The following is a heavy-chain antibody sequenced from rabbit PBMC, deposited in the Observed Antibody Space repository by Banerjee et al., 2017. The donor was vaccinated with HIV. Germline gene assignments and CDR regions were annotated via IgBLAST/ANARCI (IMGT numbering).Heavy chain of an antibody. V-gene: IGHV1S45*01. CDR1: GFTLSSYW. Sequence: QEQLEESGGGLVKPGASLKLSCKASGFTLSSYWICWVRQAPGKGLEWIACIYAGSSGSTYYASWAKGRFTISKTSSTTVTLQMTSLTAADTATYFCARDLLNVDNRDLWGQGTLVTVS. CDR2: IYAGSSGST. J-gene: IGHJ4*01. CDR3: ARDLLNVDNRDL.